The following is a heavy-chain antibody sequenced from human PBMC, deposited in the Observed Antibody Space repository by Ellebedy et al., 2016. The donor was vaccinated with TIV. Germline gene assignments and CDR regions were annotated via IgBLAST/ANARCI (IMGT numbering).Heavy chain of an antibody. J-gene: IGHJ5*02. CDR2: IIPILGIA. CDR1: GGTFSSYA. Sequence: SVKVSCXASGGTFSSYAISWVRQAPGQGLEWMGRIIPILGIANYAQKFQGRVTITADKSTSTAYMELSSLRSEDTAVYYCARADIVVGLNWFDPWGQGTLVTVSS. D-gene: IGHD2-15*01. V-gene: IGHV1-69*04. CDR3: ARADIVVGLNWFDP.